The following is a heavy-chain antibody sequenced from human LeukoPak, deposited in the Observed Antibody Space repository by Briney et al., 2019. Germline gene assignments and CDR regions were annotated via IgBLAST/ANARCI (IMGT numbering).Heavy chain of an antibody. J-gene: IGHJ3*02. CDR1: GFTFGDYA. Sequence: PGGSLRLSCTASGFTFGDYAMSWVRQAPGKGLEWVGFIRSKAYGGTTEYAASVKGRFTISRDDSKSIAYLQMNSLRAEDTAVYYCAKTLTPYFDWFLDAFDIWGQGTMVTVSS. CDR3: AKTLTPYFDWFLDAFDI. V-gene: IGHV3-49*04. D-gene: IGHD3-9*01. CDR2: IRSKAYGGTT.